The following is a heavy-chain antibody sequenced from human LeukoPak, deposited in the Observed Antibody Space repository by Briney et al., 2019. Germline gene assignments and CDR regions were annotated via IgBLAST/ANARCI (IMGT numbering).Heavy chain of an antibody. Sequence: GGSLRLSCAASGFTFTTYAMSWVRQAPGKGLEWVSAISVGGGATYYADSVKGRFTISRDNSKNTLYLQMNSLRAEDTAVYYCAKDFRGGSYLDYWGQGTLVTVSS. CDR3: AKDFRGGSYLDY. CDR2: ISVGGGAT. CDR1: GFTFTTYA. J-gene: IGHJ4*02. D-gene: IGHD3-16*02. V-gene: IGHV3-23*01.